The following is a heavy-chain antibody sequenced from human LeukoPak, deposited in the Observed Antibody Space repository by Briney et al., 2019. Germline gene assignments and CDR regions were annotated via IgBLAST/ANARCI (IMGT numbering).Heavy chain of an antibody. CDR2: ISYDGTTK. V-gene: IGHV3-30*03. CDR3: ASPYYYDGSSYYHFFDH. J-gene: IGHJ4*02. CDR1: GFTFSRNG. D-gene: IGHD3-22*01. Sequence: GGSLRLSCTASGFTFSRNGMSWVRQAPGKGLEWVTVISYDGTTKYYADSVKGRFTISRDNSRNTLYLQMNNLRTEDTAVYYCASPYYYDGSSYYHFFDHWGQGTLVTVSS.